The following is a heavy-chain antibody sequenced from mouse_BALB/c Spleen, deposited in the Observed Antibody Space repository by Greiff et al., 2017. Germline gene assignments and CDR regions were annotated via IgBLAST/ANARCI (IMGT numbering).Heavy chain of an antibody. V-gene: IGHV2-9*02. CDR2: IWAGGST. Sequence: VQLVESGPGLVAPSQSLSITCTVSGFSLTSYGVHWVRQPPGKGLEWLGVIWAGGSTNYNSAFMSRLSISKDNSKSQVFLKMNSLQTDDTAIYYCVRDPQLTNPYAMDYWGQGTSVTVSS. CDR1: GFSLTSYG. CDR3: VRDPQLTNPYAMDY. J-gene: IGHJ4*01. D-gene: IGHD1-1*01.